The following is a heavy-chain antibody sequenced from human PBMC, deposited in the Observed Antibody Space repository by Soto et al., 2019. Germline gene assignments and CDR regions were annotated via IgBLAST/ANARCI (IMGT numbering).Heavy chain of an antibody. CDR1: GFTFSSYS. CDR2: ISSSSSTI. Sequence: GGSLRLSCAASGFTFSSYSMNWVRQAPGKGLEWVSYISSSSSTIYYADSVKGRFTISRDKAKNSLYLQMNSLGAEDTAVYHCARRAYCSGGSCYNNMDVWGKGTTVTVS. D-gene: IGHD2-15*01. V-gene: IGHV3-48*01. J-gene: IGHJ6*03. CDR3: ARRAYCSGGSCYNNMDV.